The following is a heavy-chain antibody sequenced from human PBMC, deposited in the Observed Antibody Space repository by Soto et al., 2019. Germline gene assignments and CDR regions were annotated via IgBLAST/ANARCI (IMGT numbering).Heavy chain of an antibody. CDR3: ARVAYYDSSGYYYVWVFDY. CDR2: IYYSGST. CDR1: GGSVSSGSCY. D-gene: IGHD3-22*01. J-gene: IGHJ4*02. V-gene: IGHV4-61*01. Sequence: ETLSLTCTVSGGSVSSGSCYWSWIRQPPGKGLEWIGYIYYSGSTNYNPSLKSRVTISVDTSKNQFSLKLSSVTAADTAVYYCARVAYYDSSGYYYVWVFDYWGQGTLVTVSS.